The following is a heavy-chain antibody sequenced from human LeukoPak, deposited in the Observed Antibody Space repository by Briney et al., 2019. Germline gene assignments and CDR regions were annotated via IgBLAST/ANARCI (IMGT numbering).Heavy chain of an antibody. J-gene: IGHJ4*02. CDR1: GYTFTGYY. CDR2: INPNSGGT. Sequence: ASVKVSCKASGYTFTGYYMHWVRQAPGQGPEWMGWINPNSGGTNYAQKFQGRVTMTSDTSISTAYLELSRLRSDDTAVYYCAKDYGYFDWSTLFPLDYWGQGALVTVSS. V-gene: IGHV1-2*02. D-gene: IGHD3-9*01. CDR3: AKDYGYFDWSTLFPLDY.